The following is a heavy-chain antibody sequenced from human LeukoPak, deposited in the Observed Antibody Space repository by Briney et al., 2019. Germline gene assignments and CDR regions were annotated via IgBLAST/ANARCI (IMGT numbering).Heavy chain of an antibody. CDR2: IIPIFGTA. D-gene: IGHD5-18*01. J-gene: IGHJ3*02. CDR3: ARGMGYSYGHPQGAFDI. V-gene: IGHV1-69*06. CDR1: GGTFSSYA. Sequence: SVKVSCKASGGTFSSYAISWVRQAPGQGLEWMGGIIPIFGTANYAQKFQGRVTITADTSTSTAYMELRSLRSEDTAVYYCARGMGYSYGHPQGAFDIWGQGTMVTVSS.